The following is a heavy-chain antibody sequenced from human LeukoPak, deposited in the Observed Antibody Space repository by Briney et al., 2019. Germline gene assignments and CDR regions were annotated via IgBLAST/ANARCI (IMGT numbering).Heavy chain of an antibody. CDR2: ISGSGGST. CDR1: GFTFSSYA. CDR3: AKSPVGGSGSFIPN. Sequence: GGSLRLSCAASGFTFSSYAMSWVRQAPGKGLEWVSAISGSGGSTYYADSVKGRFTISRDNSKNTLYLQMNSPRAEDTAVYYCAKSPVGGSGSFIPNWGQGTLVTVSS. J-gene: IGHJ4*02. V-gene: IGHV3-23*01. D-gene: IGHD3-10*01.